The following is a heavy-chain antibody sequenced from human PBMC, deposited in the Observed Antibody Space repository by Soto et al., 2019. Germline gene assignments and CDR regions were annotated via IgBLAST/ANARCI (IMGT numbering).Heavy chain of an antibody. D-gene: IGHD6-19*01. J-gene: IGHJ4*02. CDR2: INTDGSGT. V-gene: IGHV3-74*01. Sequence: EVQLVESGGDLVQPGGSLRLSCAASAFTFSDYWMHWVRQVPGKGLVWVSRINTDGSGTSYADFVKGRFTISRDNAKNTVFLQMNSLSVDDTAVYYCATLQLAGPDYWGQGTLVTVSS. CDR3: ATLQLAGPDY. CDR1: AFTFSDYW.